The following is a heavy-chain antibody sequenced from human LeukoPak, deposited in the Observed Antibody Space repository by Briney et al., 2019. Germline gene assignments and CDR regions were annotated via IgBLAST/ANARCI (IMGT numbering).Heavy chain of an antibody. J-gene: IGHJ4*02. CDR1: GYTFNVYY. D-gene: IGHD5-12*01. CDR3: ARDLGTWIWVY. V-gene: IGHV1-2*02. CDR2: INPKGGDT. Sequence: ASVKVSCKASGYTFNVYYMHWVRQAPGQGLEWMGWINPKGGDTNYAQKFQGRVTMTRDTSISTAYMDLSRLRSDDTAVYYCARDLGTWIWVYWGQGTLVTVSS.